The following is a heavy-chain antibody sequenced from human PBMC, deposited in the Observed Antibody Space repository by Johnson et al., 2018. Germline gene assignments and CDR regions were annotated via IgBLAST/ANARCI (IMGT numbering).Heavy chain of an antibody. Sequence: VQLVESGGGLVQPGGSLRLSCVASGFTFSNYWMSWVRQAPGKGLEWVANIKQDESEKYYVDSVKGRFTISRDNAKNSLFLQMNSLSAEDRAVYYCASRYYDPSGFFAYFQHWGQGTLVTVSS. CDR1: GFTFSNYW. CDR3: ASRYYDPSGFFAYFQH. J-gene: IGHJ1*01. CDR2: IKQDESEK. V-gene: IGHV3-7*01. D-gene: IGHD3-22*01.